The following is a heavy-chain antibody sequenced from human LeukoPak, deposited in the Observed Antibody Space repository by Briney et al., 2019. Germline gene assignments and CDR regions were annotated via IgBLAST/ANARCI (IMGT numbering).Heavy chain of an antibody. J-gene: IGHJ4*02. D-gene: IGHD6-19*01. CDR2: ISGSGGST. V-gene: IGHV3-23*01. CDR3: AKDPNSSGWYGGAY. Sequence: PGGSLRLSCAASGFTFSSYAMSWVRQASGKGLEWVSAISGSGGSTYYADSVKGRFTISRDNSKNTLYLQMNSLRAEDTAVYYCAKDPNSSGWYGGAYWGQGTLVTVSS. CDR1: GFTFSSYA.